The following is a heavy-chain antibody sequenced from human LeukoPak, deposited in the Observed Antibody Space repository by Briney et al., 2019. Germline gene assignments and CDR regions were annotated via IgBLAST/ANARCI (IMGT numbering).Heavy chain of an antibody. CDR1: GFTFSDYN. CDR2: ISNGGSTI. V-gene: IGHV3-11*01. CDR3: ARSIGLTGGGVDV. J-gene: IGHJ6*02. Sequence: GGSLRLSCAASGFTFSDYNVNWVRQAPGKGLEWVSYISNGGSTIHHADSVKGRFTISRDNAKKTLYLQMNSLRAEDTAVYYCARSIGLTGGGVDVWGQGTTDTVSS. D-gene: IGHD3-9*01.